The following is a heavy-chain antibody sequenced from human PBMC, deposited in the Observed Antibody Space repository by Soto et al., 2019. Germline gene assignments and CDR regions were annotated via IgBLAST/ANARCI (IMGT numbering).Heavy chain of an antibody. Sequence: LRLSCGASGFTFSSYWMHWVRQVPGKGLVWVSRTNEDGTTINYADSVRGRFTISRDNAKNTLYLQMSSLRAEDTAVYYGARDPSGVHAFWGHGTLVTVSP. CDR1: GFTFSSYW. CDR3: ARDPSGVHAF. V-gene: IGHV3-74*01. J-gene: IGHJ4*01. CDR2: TNEDGTTI. D-gene: IGHD6-6*01.